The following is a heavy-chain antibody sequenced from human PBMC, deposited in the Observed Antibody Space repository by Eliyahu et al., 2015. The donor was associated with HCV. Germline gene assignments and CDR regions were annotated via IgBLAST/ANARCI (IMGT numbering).Heavy chain of an antibody. CDR2: INHSGST. D-gene: IGHD5-18*01. V-gene: IGHV4-34*01. CDR3: ARGRLVGYSYGFGY. Sequence: QVQLQQWGAGLLKPSETLSLTCAVYGGSFSGYYWSWIRQPPGKGLEWIGEINHSGSTNYNPSLKSRVTISVDTSKNQFSLKLSSVTAADTAVYYCARGRLVGYSYGFGYWGQGTLVTVSS. CDR1: GGSFSGYY. J-gene: IGHJ4*02.